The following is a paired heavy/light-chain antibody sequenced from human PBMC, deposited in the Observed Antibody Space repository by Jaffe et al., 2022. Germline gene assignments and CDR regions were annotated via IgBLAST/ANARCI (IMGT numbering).Heavy chain of an antibody. D-gene: IGHD2-15*01. CDR1: GFTFSNAW. Sequence: EVQLVESGGGLVKPGGSLRLSCAASGFTFSNAWMSWVRQAPGKGLEWVGRIKSKTDGGTTDYAAPVKGRFTISRDDSKNTLYLQMNSLKTEDTAVYYCTTDYPLRVDIVVVVARPRRDIWGQGTMVTVSS. J-gene: IGHJ3*02. CDR3: TTDYPLRVDIVVVVARPRRDI. V-gene: IGHV3-15*01. CDR2: IKSKTDGGTT.
Light chain of an antibody. CDR2: QDS. Sequence: SYELTQPPSVSVSPGQTASITCSGDKLGDKYACWYQQKPGQSPVLVIYQDSKRPSGIPERFSGSNSGNTATLTISGTQAMDEADYYCQAWDSSTALVVFGGGTKLTVL. J-gene: IGLJ2*01. CDR3: QAWDSSTALVV. CDR1: KLGDKY. V-gene: IGLV3-1*01.